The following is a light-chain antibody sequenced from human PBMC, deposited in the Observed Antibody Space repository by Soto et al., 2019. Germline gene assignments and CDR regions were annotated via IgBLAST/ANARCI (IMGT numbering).Light chain of an antibody. Sequence: VMTQSPLSLPVTPGEPASISCRPSQSLLHNNGNNYLDWYLQKPGQSPQLLIYLGSNRASGVPDRFSGSGSGADFTLEISRVEAEDVGIYYCMQALQTPPSFGQGTKVEIK. V-gene: IGKV2-28*01. J-gene: IGKJ1*01. CDR2: LGS. CDR1: QSLLHNNGNNY. CDR3: MQALQTPPS.